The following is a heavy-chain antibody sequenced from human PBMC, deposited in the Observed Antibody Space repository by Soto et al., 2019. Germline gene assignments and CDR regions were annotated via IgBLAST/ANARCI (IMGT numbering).Heavy chain of an antibody. V-gene: IGHV3-30*18. D-gene: IGHD5-12*01. J-gene: IGHJ6*02. Sequence: GGSLRLSCAASGFTFSSYGMHWVRQAPGKGLEWVAVISYDGSNKYYADSVKGRFTISRDNSKNTLYLQMNSLRAEDTAVYYCAKDQGWLQFSYYYYGMDVWGQGTTVTVSS. CDR2: ISYDGSNK. CDR1: GFTFSSYG. CDR3: AKDQGWLQFSYYYYGMDV.